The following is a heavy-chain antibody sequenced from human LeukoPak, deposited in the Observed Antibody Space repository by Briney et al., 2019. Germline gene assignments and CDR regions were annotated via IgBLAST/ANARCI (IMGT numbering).Heavy chain of an antibody. CDR3: AKPFGRPGYFDY. J-gene: IGHJ4*02. CDR1: GFTFSSYA. D-gene: IGHD1-26*01. V-gene: IGHV3-23*01. CDR2: ISGSGGST. Sequence: GGSLRLSCAASGFTFSSYAMSWVRQAPGKGLEWVSAISGSGGSTYYADSEKGRFTISRDNSKNTLYLQMNSLRAEDTAVYYCAKPFGRPGYFDYWGQGALVTVSS.